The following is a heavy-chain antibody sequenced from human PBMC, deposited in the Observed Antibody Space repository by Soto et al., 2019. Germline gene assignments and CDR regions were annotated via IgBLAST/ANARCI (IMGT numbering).Heavy chain of an antibody. Sequence: QVQLQESGPRLVSPSQTLSLTCTVSGGSISSAAYCWSWIRQSPDKGLEWIGHIYVGGTTYSSPSLKGRVTISADTSETQFSLKLSSVSAADTAVYYCARGPSGDKIDYWGQGIQVTVSS. J-gene: IGHJ4*02. D-gene: IGHD7-27*01. V-gene: IGHV4-30-4*01. CDR1: GGSISSAAYC. CDR2: IYVGGTT. CDR3: ARGPSGDKIDY.